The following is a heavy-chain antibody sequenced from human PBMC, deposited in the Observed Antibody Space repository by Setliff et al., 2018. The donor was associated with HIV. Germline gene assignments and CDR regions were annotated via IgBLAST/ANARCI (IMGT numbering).Heavy chain of an antibody. CDR1: GGSINSYF. Sequence: PSETLSPTCTVSGGSINSYFWSWIRQPPGKALEWIGYIYNSGSTNYNPSLRSRGTISVDTSKNQFSLKLRSVTAADTAVYYCAGHTLSLNPFDPWGQGTLVTVSS. J-gene: IGHJ5*02. CDR3: AGHTLSLNPFDP. V-gene: IGHV4-59*08. CDR2: IYNSGST.